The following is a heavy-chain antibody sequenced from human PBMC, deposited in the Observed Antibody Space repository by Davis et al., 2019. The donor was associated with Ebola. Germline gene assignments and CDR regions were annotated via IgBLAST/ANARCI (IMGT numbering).Heavy chain of an antibody. CDR2: ISAYNGNT. D-gene: IGHD5-24*01. CDR1: GGTFSSYA. CDR3: AREGGGYNDYWEYYFDY. J-gene: IGHJ4*02. Sequence: AASVKVSCKASGGTFSSYAISWVRQAPGQGLEWMGWISAYNGNTNYAQKLQGRVTMTTDTSTSTAYTELSSLRSEDTAVYYCAREGGGYNDYWEYYFDYWGQGTLVTVSS. V-gene: IGHV1-18*01.